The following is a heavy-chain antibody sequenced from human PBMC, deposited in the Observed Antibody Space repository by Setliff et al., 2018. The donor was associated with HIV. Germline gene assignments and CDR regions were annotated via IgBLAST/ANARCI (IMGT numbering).Heavy chain of an antibody. CDR3: ARAFSGNYYGGVDY. D-gene: IGHD1-26*01. CDR2: IYYSGST. CDR1: GSISSTSYY. Sequence: SETLSLTCTVSGSISSTSYYWGWIRQPPGKGLEWIGSIYYSGSTYQNPSLKSRVTISVDTSKNQFSLKLSSVTAADTAVYYCARAFSGNYYGGVDYWGQGTLVTVS. V-gene: IGHV4-39*07. J-gene: IGHJ4*02.